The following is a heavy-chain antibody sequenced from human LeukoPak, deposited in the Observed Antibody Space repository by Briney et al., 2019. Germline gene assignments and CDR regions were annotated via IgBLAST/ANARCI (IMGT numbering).Heavy chain of an antibody. Sequence: PGGSLRLSCAASGFIFDDYAMHWVRQAPGKGLEWVSGISWNSGSIGYADSVKGRFTISRDNAKNSLYLQMNSLRAEDTALYYCAKDLYSSSGDDAFDIWGQGTMVTVSS. CDR1: GFIFDDYA. CDR3: AKDLYSSSGDDAFDI. V-gene: IGHV3-9*01. CDR2: ISWNSGSI. J-gene: IGHJ3*02. D-gene: IGHD6-13*01.